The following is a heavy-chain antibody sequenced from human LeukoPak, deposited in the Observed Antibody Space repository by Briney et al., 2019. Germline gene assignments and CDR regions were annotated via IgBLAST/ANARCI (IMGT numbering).Heavy chain of an antibody. V-gene: IGHV3-23*01. CDR1: GFTFSSYA. D-gene: IGHD2/OR15-2a*01. J-gene: IGHJ6*02. Sequence: GGSLRLSCAASGFTFSSYAMSWVRQAPGKGLEWVSVISGRGGSTYYADSVKGRFTIFRDNSNNTLYLQMNSLRAEDTAVYYCARDLSYFGMDVWGQGTTVTVSS. CDR3: ARDLSYFGMDV. CDR2: ISGRGGST.